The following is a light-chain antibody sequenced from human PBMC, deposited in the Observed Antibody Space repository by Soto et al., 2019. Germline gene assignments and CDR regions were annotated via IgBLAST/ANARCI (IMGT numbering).Light chain of an antibody. J-gene: IGLJ1*01. CDR2: EVS. CDR3: SSYTSSSTL. V-gene: IGLV2-14*01. Sequence: QSVLTQPASVSGSPGQSITISCAATSSDVGGYNYVSWYQQHPGKAPKLMIYEVSNRPSGVSNRFSGSKSGNTASLTISGLQAEDEADYYCSSYTSSSTLFGTGTKVTVL. CDR1: SSDVGGYNY.